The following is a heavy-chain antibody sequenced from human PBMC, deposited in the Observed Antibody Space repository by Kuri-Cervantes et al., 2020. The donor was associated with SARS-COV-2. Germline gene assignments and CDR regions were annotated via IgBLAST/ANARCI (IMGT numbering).Heavy chain of an antibody. Sequence: GESLKISCAASGFTFSSYSMNWVRQAPGKGLEWVSSISSSSSDIYYADSVKGRFTISRDNAKNSLYLQMNSLRAEDTAVYYCARENRNCDATRCYPEGFDHWGQGILVTVSS. CDR2: ISSSSSDI. CDR1: GFTFSSYS. CDR3: ARENRNCDATRCYPEGFDH. J-gene: IGHJ4*02. D-gene: IGHD2-2*01. V-gene: IGHV3-21*01.